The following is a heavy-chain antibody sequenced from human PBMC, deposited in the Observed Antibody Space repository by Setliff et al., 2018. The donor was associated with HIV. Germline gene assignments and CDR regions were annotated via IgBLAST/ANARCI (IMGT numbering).Heavy chain of an antibody. D-gene: IGHD6-13*01. CDR3: ARIPGSSWYNGFDI. Sequence: ASVKVSCKASGYTFTGYYMHWVRQAPGQGLEWMGRINPNSGGTKYAQKFQGRVTMTRDTSISTDYMELSRLISDDTAVYYCARIPGSSWYNGFDIWGQGTMVTVSS. CDR2: INPNSGGT. J-gene: IGHJ3*02. CDR1: GYTFTGYY. V-gene: IGHV1-2*06.